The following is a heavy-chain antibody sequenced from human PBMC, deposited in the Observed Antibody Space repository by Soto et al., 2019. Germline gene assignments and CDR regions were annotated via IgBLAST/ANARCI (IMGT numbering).Heavy chain of an antibody. CDR2: ISSSSSYI. Sequence: GGSLRLSCAASGFTFSSYSMNWVRQAPGKGLEWVSSISSSSSYIYYADSVKGRFTISRDNAKNSLYLQMNSLRAGDTAVYYCASPSGYSYGHDAFDIWGQGTMVTVSS. D-gene: IGHD5-18*01. V-gene: IGHV3-21*01. J-gene: IGHJ3*02. CDR3: ASPSGYSYGHDAFDI. CDR1: GFTFSSYS.